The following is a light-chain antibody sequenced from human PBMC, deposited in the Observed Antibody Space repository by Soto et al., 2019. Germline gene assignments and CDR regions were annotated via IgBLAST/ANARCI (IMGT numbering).Light chain of an antibody. CDR1: QSVRDK. Sequence: ETVMTQSPATLSVSPGERVTLSCRASQSVRDKLAWYQQKPGQAPRLLIYRASTRASGVPDRFSGGGFGTELTLTISSLQSEDFAVYYCQQYDNWPPLTFGGGTKVEIK. J-gene: IGKJ4*01. V-gene: IGKV3-15*01. CDR2: RAS. CDR3: QQYDNWPPLT.